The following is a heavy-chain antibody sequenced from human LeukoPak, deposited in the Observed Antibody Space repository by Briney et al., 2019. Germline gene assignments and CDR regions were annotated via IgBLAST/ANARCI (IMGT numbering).Heavy chain of an antibody. CDR2: IHSNGGT. J-gene: IGHJ3*01. V-gene: IGHV4-59*08. CDR1: GGSINNRY. D-gene: IGHD2-21*01. Sequence: SETLSLTCTVSGGSINNRYWSWIRQPPGEGLEWIGFIHSNGGTNYNPSLKSRVTISVDTSKNQFSLYLSSVIAADTAVYYCARHGDTRQYAYDVWGPGTMVTVS. CDR3: ARHGDTRQYAYDV.